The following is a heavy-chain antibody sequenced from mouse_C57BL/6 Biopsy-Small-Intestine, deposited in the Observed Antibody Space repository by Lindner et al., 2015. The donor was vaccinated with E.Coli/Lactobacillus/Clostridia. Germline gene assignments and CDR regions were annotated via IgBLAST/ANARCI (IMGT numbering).Heavy chain of an antibody. Sequence: SVKVVLQGFWLHLYLAMVSAGCDRPLDKGLSGMGWINTYNGNTDHAQKLQDRVTMTTDTSTSTAYMELRNLRSDDTAVYYCARGLMITFGGIIVGVGVNDYWGQGTLVTVSS. CDR2: INTYNGNT. D-gene: IGHD2-4*01. CDR1: LHLYLAMV. CDR3: ARGLMITFGGIIVGVGVNDY. J-gene: IGHJ4*01. V-gene: IGHV1-7*01.